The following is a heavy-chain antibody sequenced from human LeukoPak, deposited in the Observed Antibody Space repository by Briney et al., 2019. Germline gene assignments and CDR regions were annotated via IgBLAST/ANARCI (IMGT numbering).Heavy chain of an antibody. CDR2: ISNSGSTV. Sequence: GGSLRLSCAASGFTFSDYYMTWLRQAPGKGLEWLSYISNSGSTVFYADSVKGRFTVSRDNDKRSLYLQIESLRDDDTAVYHCALGTINKDFYFGMDVWGQGTTVTVSS. CDR3: ALGTINKDFYFGMDV. V-gene: IGHV3-11*01. D-gene: IGHD2-8*01. J-gene: IGHJ6*02. CDR1: GFTFSDYY.